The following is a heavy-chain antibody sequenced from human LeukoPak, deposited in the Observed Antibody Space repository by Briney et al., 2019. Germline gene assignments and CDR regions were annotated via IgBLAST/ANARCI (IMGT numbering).Heavy chain of an antibody. CDR3: AKDPSGVYDSSGYYYGRWAFDI. J-gene: IGHJ3*02. Sequence: PGRSLRLSCAAPGLTFSSYGMHWVRQAPGKGLEWVAVISYDGSNKYYADSVKGRFTISRDNSKNTLYLQMNSLRAEDTAVYYCAKDPSGVYDSSGYYYGRWAFDIWGQGTMVTVSS. V-gene: IGHV3-30*18. CDR2: ISYDGSNK. CDR1: GLTFSSYG. D-gene: IGHD3-22*01.